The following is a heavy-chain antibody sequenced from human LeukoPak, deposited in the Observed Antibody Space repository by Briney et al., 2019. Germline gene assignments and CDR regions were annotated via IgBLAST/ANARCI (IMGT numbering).Heavy chain of an antibody. CDR2: IYPDDSDT. J-gene: IGHJ4*02. D-gene: IGHD2-8*01. CDR3: ARHRRCTSYFDY. V-gene: IGHV5-51*01. CDR1: GYSLTNYW. Sequence: GASLQISCKGSGYSLTNYWIGWVRQLSGKGLEWMGIIYPDDSDTRYSPSFQGQVTISADKSISTAYLQWNSLKASDTAIYYCARHRRCTSYFDYWGQGTLVTVSS.